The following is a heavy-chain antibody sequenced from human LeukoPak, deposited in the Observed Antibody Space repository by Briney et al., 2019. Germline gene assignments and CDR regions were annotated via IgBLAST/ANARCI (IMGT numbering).Heavy chain of an antibody. CDR1: GGSFSGYY. V-gene: IGHV4-34*01. CDR2: INHSGST. D-gene: IGHD6-13*01. J-gene: IGHJ5*02. Sequence: SETLSLTCAVYGGSFSGYYWSWIRQPPGKGLEWIGEINHSGSTNYNPSPKSRVTISVDTSENQFSLKLSSVTAADTAVYYCARAGYSSSWYVRFWFDPWGQGTLVTVSS. CDR3: ARAGYSSSWYVRFWFDP.